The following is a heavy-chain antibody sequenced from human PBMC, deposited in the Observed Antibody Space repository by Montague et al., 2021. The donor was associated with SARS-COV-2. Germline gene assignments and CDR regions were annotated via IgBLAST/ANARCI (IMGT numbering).Heavy chain of an antibody. CDR1: GGSINSSAYY. Sequence: SETLSLTCIVSGGSINSSAYYWAWIRQPPGKGLEWIATIYYRGACYYNPSLRSRVTISADTSKNQFNLRLTSVTAADMGIYYCARRATRGGFDVWGQGTMVTVSS. D-gene: IGHD5-24*01. J-gene: IGHJ3*01. CDR2: IYYRGAC. V-gene: IGHV4-39*01. CDR3: ARRATRGGFDV.